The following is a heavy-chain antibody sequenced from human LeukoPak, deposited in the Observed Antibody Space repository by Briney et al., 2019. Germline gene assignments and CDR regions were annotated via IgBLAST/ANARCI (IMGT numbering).Heavy chain of an antibody. CDR2: INPNSGGT. CDR3: AFSGYYDSSGYRAGDY. D-gene: IGHD3-22*01. J-gene: IGHJ4*02. V-gene: IGHV1-2*02. Sequence: GASVKVSCKASGYTFTGYYMHWVRQAPGQGLEWMGWINPNSGGTSYAQKFRGRVTMTRDTSTSTAFMELSSLRSDDTAVYYCAFSGYYDSSGYRAGDYWGQGTLVTVSS. CDR1: GYTFTGYY.